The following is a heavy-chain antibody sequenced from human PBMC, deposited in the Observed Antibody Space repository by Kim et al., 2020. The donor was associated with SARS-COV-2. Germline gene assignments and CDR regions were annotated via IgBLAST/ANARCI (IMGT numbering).Heavy chain of an antibody. V-gene: IGHV4-59*01. D-gene: IGHD6-13*01. CDR3: ARFGSSWYGVFDY. Sequence: YNPSLKRRVTISVDTSKNQFSLKLSSVTAADTAVYYCARFGSSWYGVFDYWGQGTLVTVSS. J-gene: IGHJ4*02.